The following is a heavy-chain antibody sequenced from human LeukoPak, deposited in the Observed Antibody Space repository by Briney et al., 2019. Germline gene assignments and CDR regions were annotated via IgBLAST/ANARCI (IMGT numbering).Heavy chain of an antibody. Sequence: ASVKVSCKASGYTFTNYYVHWVRRAPGQGLEWMGWMNPNSGGTNYAQNFQGRVTMTRDTSIRTAYMELSSLTSDDSAVYYCARGTCSKSACYPVGNFDYWGQGILLTVSS. J-gene: IGHJ4*02. CDR3: ARGTCSKSACYPVGNFDY. V-gene: IGHV1-2*02. D-gene: IGHD2-8*01. CDR2: MNPNSGGT. CDR1: GYTFTNYY.